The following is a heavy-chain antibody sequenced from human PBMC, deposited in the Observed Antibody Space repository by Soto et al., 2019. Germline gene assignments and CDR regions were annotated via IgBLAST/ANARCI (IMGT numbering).Heavy chain of an antibody. D-gene: IGHD1-26*01. CDR1: GFTFSSYG. CDR2: IWYDGSNK. Sequence: QVQLVESGGGVVQPGRSLRLSCAASGFTFSSYGMHWVRQAPGKGLAWVAVIWYDGSNKYYADSVKGRLTISRDNSKNTLYLQMNSLRAEDTAVYYCVGGRWEDFDYWGQGTLVTVSS. V-gene: IGHV3-33*01. J-gene: IGHJ4*02. CDR3: VGGRWEDFDY.